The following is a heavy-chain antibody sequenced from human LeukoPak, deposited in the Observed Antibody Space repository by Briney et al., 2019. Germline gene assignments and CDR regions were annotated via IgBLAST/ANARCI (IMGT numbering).Heavy chain of an antibody. CDR3: ARDHYGSGSLGYYYYYGMDV. J-gene: IGHJ6*02. Sequence: SETLSLTCTVSGGSISSGGYYWSWIRHHPGKGLVWIGYIYYSGSTYYNPSLKSRVTISVDTSKNQFSLKLSSVTAADTAVYYCARDHYGSGSLGYYYYYGMDVWGQGTTVTVSS. V-gene: IGHV4-31*03. CDR2: IYYSGST. D-gene: IGHD3-10*01. CDR1: GGSISSGGYY.